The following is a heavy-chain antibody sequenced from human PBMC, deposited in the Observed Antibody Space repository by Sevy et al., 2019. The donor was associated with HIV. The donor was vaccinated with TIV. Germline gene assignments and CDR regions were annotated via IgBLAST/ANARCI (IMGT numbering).Heavy chain of an antibody. CDR1: GFTFSSYG. J-gene: IGHJ6*02. Sequence: GGSLRLSCAASGFTFSSYGMHWVRQAPGKGLEWVAFIRYDGSNKYYADSVKGRFTISRDNSKNTLYLQMNSLRAEDTAVYYCAKDGASGYGGNFYYYGMDVWGQGTLVTVSS. CDR3: AKDGASGYGGNFYYYGMDV. V-gene: IGHV3-30*02. D-gene: IGHD2-15*01. CDR2: IRYDGSNK.